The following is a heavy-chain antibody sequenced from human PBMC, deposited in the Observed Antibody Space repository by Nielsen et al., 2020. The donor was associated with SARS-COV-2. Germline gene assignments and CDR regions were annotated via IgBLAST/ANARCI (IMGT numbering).Heavy chain of an antibody. Sequence: LRLSCAISGDSVSSNSAAWNWIRQSPSRGLEWLGRTYYRSKWYNDYAVSVKSRITINPDTSKNQFSLQLNSVTPEDTAVYYCARDAHSSGLYYYYMDVWGKGTTVTVSS. J-gene: IGHJ6*03. CDR3: ARDAHSSGLYYYYMDV. D-gene: IGHD6-19*01. CDR2: TYYRSKWYN. V-gene: IGHV6-1*01. CDR1: GDSVSSNSAA.